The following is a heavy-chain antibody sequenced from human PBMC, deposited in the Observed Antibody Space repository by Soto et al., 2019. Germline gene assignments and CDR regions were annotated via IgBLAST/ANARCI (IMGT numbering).Heavy chain of an antibody. J-gene: IGHJ4*02. V-gene: IGHV3-33*01. CDR1: GVTVSSYG. CDR2: IWYDGSNK. D-gene: IGHD5-18*01. CDR3: ARDTAMALGY. Sequence: GGSLGLSSAASGVTVSSYGMHWVRQAPGKGLECVAVIWYDGSNKYYADSVKGRFTISRDNSKNTLYLQMNSLRAEDTAVYYCARDTAMALGYWGQGTLVTVYS.